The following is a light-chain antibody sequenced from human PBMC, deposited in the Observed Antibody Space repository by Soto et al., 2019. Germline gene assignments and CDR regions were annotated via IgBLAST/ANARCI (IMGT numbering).Light chain of an antibody. CDR3: QSYDDSLSVHYV. Sequence: QSVLTQPPSVSGAPWQRVTISCTVISSNIGSTYDVQWYQQLPGTAPKLLIHGNTDRPSGAPDRFSGSKSGTSASLAITGLQADDEADYYCQSYDDSLSVHYVFGTGTKVTVL. J-gene: IGLJ1*01. CDR2: GNT. CDR1: SSNIGSTYD. V-gene: IGLV1-40*01.